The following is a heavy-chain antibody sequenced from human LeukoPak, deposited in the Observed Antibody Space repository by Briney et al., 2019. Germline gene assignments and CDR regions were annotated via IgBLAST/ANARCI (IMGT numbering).Heavy chain of an antibody. Sequence: GGSLRLSCAASGFTVSSKYMSWVRQAPGKGLEWVSVIYSGGSTYYADSVKGRFTISRDNSKNTLYLQMNSLRAEDTAVYYCARGTYYDFWSGYYHDAFDIWGQGTMVTVSS. V-gene: IGHV3-53*01. CDR1: GFTVSSKY. CDR2: IYSGGST. CDR3: ARGTYYDFWSGYYHDAFDI. J-gene: IGHJ3*02. D-gene: IGHD3-3*01.